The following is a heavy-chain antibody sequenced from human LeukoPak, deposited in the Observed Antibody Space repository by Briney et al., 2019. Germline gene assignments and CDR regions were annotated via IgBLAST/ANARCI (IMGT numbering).Heavy chain of an antibody. J-gene: IGHJ4*02. CDR3: ARGSGGIDY. V-gene: IGHV3-7*01. CDR1: GFTFSSYW. D-gene: IGHD4-23*01. CDR2: IKQDGSGK. Sequence: GGCLSLSCAASGFTFSSYWMSWVGQAAGKGREGVANIKQDGSGKNYVDSVKGRFTISRDNAKNSLYLQMNSLGAEDTAVYYCARGSGGIDYWGQGTLVTVSS.